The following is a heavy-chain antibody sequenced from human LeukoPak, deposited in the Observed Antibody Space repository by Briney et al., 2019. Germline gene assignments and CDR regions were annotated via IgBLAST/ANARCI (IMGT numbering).Heavy chain of an antibody. Sequence: GGSLRLSCAASGFTFSSYGMHWVRQAPGKGLEWVAVIWYDGSNKYYADSVKGRFTISRDNSKNTLYLQMNSLRAEDTAVYYCAKDLTAAAPHYWGQGTLVTVSS. CDR1: GFTFSSYG. CDR2: IWYDGSNK. V-gene: IGHV3-30*02. J-gene: IGHJ4*02. CDR3: AKDLTAAAPHY. D-gene: IGHD6-13*01.